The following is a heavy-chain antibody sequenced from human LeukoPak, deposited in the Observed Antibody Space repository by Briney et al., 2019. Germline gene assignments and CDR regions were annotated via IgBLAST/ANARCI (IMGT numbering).Heavy chain of an antibody. Sequence: SVKVSCKASGGTFSSYAISWVRQAPGQGLEWMGRIIPIFGTTNYAQKFQGRVTITADESTSTAYVELSSLSSEDTAVYYCARGGIWFGELLWSGAFDIWGQGTMVTVSS. V-gene: IGHV1-69*13. CDR2: IIPIFGTT. CDR1: GGTFSSYA. D-gene: IGHD3-10*01. CDR3: ARGGIWFGELLWSGAFDI. J-gene: IGHJ3*02.